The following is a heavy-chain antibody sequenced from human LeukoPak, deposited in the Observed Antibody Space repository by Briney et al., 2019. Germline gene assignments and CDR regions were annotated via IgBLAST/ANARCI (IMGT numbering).Heavy chain of an antibody. V-gene: IGHV3-23*01. D-gene: IGHD2-21*01. CDR1: GITLSNYG. CDR3: ARRGIVIRSLFVVGYHKEASYCDS. Sequence: GGSLRLSCAVSGITLSNYGMIWVRQAPGKGLQWVAGLSGSAGGTHYADSIKGRFTVSRDNAKNTLYLQMNSLRPEDTAVYFCARRGIVIRSLFVVGYHKEASYCDSWGQGALVIVSS. CDR2: LSGSAGGT. J-gene: IGHJ4*02.